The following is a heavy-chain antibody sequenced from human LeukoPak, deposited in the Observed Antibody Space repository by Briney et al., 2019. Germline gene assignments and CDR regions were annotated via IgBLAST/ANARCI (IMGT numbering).Heavy chain of an antibody. CDR2: FSATDGSA. D-gene: IGHD2-2*03. Sequence: PGGSLRLSCAASGFTVSSYGMTWVRQAPGKGLEWVSAFSATDGSAQYAESVKGRFTISRDNSKNSLYLQMNSLRAEDTAVYYCAKAASGYCSSTSCPPRDWGQGTLVTVSS. J-gene: IGHJ4*02. CDR1: GFTVSSYG. CDR3: AKAASGYCSSTSCPPRD. V-gene: IGHV3-23*01.